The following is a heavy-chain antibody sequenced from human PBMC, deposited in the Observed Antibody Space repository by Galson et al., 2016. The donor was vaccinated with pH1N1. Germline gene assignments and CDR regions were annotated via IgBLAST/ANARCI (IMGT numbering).Heavy chain of an antibody. Sequence: SLRLSCAASGFTFSSYAMSWVRQAPGKGLEWVSAISGRGESTYYSDSVKGHLTISRDNSKNTLYLQMNSRRTEDTAVYYGAKDLSSDYGDYGLDYWGQGTLVTVSS. CDR1: GFTFSSYA. CDR3: AKDLSSDYGDYGLDY. V-gene: IGHV3-23*01. D-gene: IGHD4-17*01. CDR2: ISGRGEST. J-gene: IGHJ4*02.